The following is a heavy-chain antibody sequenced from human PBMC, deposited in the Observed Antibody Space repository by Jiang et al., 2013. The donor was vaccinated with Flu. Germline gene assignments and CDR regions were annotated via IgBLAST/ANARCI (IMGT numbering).Heavy chain of an antibody. CDR2: IYPGDSDT. J-gene: IGHJ4*02. CDR3: ASGATPFYFDY. V-gene: IGHV5-51*01. D-gene: IGHD4-17*01. Sequence: WMGIIYPGDSDTRYSPSFQGQVTISADKSISTAFLQWSSLKASDTAMYYCASGATPFYFDYWGQGTLVTVSS.